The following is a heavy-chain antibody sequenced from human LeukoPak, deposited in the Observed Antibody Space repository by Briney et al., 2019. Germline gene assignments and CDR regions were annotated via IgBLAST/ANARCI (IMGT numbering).Heavy chain of an antibody. J-gene: IGHJ4*02. CDR3: ASLIAAAGTGRNFDY. CDR2: INPNSGGT. D-gene: IGHD6-13*01. CDR1: GYTFTGCY. Sequence: GASVKVSCKASGYTFTGCYMHGVRQAPGQGLEWMGWINPNSGGTNYAQKFQGRVTMTRDTSISTAYMELSRLISHDTAVYYCASLIAAAGTGRNFDYWGQGTLVTVSS. V-gene: IGHV1-2*02.